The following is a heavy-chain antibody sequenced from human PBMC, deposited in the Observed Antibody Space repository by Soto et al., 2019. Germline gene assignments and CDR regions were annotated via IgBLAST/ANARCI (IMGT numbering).Heavy chain of an antibody. CDR2: ITPNSGGT. V-gene: IGHV1-2*02. CDR3: ARDRRIAPGRGWFDP. Sequence: GASVKVSCKDSGYTLTGYYMHLVRQAPGQGLEWMGWITPNSGGTNYAQKLQGRVTMTRDTSISTAYMELSRLRSDDTAVYYCARDRRIAPGRGWFDPWGQGTLVTVSS. J-gene: IGHJ5*02. D-gene: IGHD6-6*01. CDR1: GYTLTGYY.